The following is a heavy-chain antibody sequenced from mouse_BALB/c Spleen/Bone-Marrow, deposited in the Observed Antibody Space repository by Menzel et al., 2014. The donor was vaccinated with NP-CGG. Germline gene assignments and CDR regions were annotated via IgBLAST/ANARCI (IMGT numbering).Heavy chain of an antibody. Sequence: SGSVLAGPGTSVKMSCKASGYSSTSYWMHWVKQRPGQGLEWIGVIYLGNSDTSYNQKFKGKAKLTAVTSASTAYMELSSLTNEDSAVYYCTRRNYRYDGFAYWGQGTLVTVSA. CDR2: IYLGNSDT. J-gene: IGHJ3*01. CDR3: TRRNYRYDGFAY. V-gene: IGHV1-5*01. D-gene: IGHD2-14*01. CDR1: GYSSTSYW.